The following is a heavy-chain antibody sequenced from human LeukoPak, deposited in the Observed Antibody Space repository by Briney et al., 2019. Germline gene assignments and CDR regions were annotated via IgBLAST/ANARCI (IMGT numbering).Heavy chain of an antibody. CDR2: INHSGST. Sequence: SETLSLTCAVYGVSFSGFYWSWIRQPPGKGLEWIGEINHSGSTNYNPSLKSRVTISVDTSKNQFSLKLSSVTAADTAVYYCASLRVGSSFGYQYYIDVWGKGTTVTVSS. D-gene: IGHD6-13*01. CDR3: ASLRVGSSFGYQYYIDV. V-gene: IGHV4-34*01. J-gene: IGHJ6*03. CDR1: GVSFSGFY.